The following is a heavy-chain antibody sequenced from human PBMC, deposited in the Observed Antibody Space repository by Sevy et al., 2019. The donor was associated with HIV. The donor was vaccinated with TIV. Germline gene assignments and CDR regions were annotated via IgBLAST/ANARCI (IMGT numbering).Heavy chain of an antibody. J-gene: IGHJ4*02. D-gene: IGHD6-13*01. V-gene: IGHV5-51*01. CDR3: AGWPGLAAAGTDPKGMGNPFDY. CDR2: IYPCDSDT. CDR1: GYSFTSYW. Sequence: GESLKISCKGSGYSFTSYWIGWVRQIPGKGLEWMGIIYPCDSDTRYSASFQGQVTISAGKSISTADLQWSSLKASDPAMYYCAGWPGLAAAGTDPKGMGNPFDYWGQGTLVTVSS.